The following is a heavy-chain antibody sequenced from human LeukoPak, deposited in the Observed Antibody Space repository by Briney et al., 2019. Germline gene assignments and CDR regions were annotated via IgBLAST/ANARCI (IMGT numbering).Heavy chain of an antibody. Sequence: GASVKVSCKASGYTFTSYGISWVRQAPGQGLEWMGWISAYNGNTNYAQKLQGRVTMTTDTSTSTAYMELRSLRSDDTAVYYCTTHYYDSSGQYYFDYWGQGTLVTVPS. CDR3: TTHYYDSSGQYYFDY. V-gene: IGHV1-18*01. CDR2: ISAYNGNT. D-gene: IGHD3-22*01. CDR1: GYTFTSYG. J-gene: IGHJ4*02.